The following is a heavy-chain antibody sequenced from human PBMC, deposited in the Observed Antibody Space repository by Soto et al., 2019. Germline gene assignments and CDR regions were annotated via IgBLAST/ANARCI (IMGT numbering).Heavy chain of an antibody. CDR1: GFTFSSYA. D-gene: IGHD6-13*01. CDR2: ISGSGGST. V-gene: IGHV3-23*01. J-gene: IGHJ4*02. CDR3: AKGTGYSSSWLSRPDY. Sequence: EVQLLESGGGLVQPGGSLRLSCAASGFTFSSYAMSWVRQAPGKGLEWVSVISGSGGSTYYADSVKGRFTISRDNSKNTLYLQMNSLRAEDTAVYYCAKGTGYSSSWLSRPDYWGQGTLVTVSS.